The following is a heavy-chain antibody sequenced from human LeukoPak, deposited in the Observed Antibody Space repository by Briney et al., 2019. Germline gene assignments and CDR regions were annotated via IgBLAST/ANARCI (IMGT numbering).Heavy chain of an antibody. CDR3: ARDASYDSSGSHDAFDI. V-gene: IGHV3-66*01. Sequence: GGSLRLSCAASGFTVSSNYMSWVRQAPGKGLEWVSVIYSGGSTYYADSVKGRFTISRDNSKNALYLQMNSLRAEDTAVYYCARDASYDSSGSHDAFDIWGQGTMVTVSS. D-gene: IGHD3-22*01. CDR2: IYSGGST. CDR1: GFTVSSNY. J-gene: IGHJ3*02.